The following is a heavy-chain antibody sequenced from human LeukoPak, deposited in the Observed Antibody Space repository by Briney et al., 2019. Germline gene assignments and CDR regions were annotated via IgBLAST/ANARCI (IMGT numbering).Heavy chain of an antibody. D-gene: IGHD3/OR15-3a*01. V-gene: IGHV1-18*01. J-gene: IGHJ4*02. CDR2: ISTYNGNT. Sequence: GASVKVSCKASGGTFSNYAFSWVRQAPGQGLEWMGWISTYNGNTNFAQKLQGRVTLTTDTSTSTTYMELRSLTSDDTAVYYCARVGLDATPFDFWGQGTLVSVSS. CDR3: ARVGLDATPFDF. CDR1: GGTFSNYA.